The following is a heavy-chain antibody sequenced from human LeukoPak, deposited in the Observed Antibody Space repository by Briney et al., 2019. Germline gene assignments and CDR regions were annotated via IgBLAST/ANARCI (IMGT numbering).Heavy chain of an antibody. Sequence: ASVKVSCKASGYTFTSYGISWVRQAPGQGLEWMGWISAYNGNTNYAQKLQGRVTMTTDTSTSTAYMELRSLRSDDTAVYYCARDPFNDYCGSGSYFNYWGQGTLVTVSS. CDR1: GYTFTSYG. D-gene: IGHD3-10*01. CDR2: ISAYNGNT. V-gene: IGHV1-18*04. CDR3: ARDPFNDYCGSGSYFNY. J-gene: IGHJ4*02.